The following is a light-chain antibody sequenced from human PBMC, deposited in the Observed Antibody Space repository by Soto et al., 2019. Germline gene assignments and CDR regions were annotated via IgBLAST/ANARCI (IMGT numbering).Light chain of an antibody. J-gene: IGLJ1*01. CDR2: EVS. Sequence: QSVLTQPASVSGSPGQSITISCTGTSSDVGGYNYVAWYQQHPGKVPRLMIYEVSNRLSGVSNRFSGSKSGSTASLTISGLQAEDEADYYCISYTSSSTSYVFGTGTKVTVL. V-gene: IGLV2-14*01. CDR3: ISYTSSSTSYV. CDR1: SSDVGGYNY.